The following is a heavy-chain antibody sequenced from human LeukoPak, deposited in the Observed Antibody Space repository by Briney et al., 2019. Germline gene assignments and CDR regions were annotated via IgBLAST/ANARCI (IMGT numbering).Heavy chain of an antibody. CDR3: ARLQYYYDNSGYFSFWFDP. D-gene: IGHD3-22*01. J-gene: IGHJ5*02. Sequence: SETLSLTCTVSGGSLSSYYWSWIRQPPGKGLEWIGYFYYSGSTNYSPSLKSRVTISVDTSKNQFSLKLSSVTAADTAVYYCARLQYYYDNSGYFSFWFDPWGQGTLVTVSS. CDR2: FYYSGST. CDR1: GGSLSSYY. V-gene: IGHV4-59*08.